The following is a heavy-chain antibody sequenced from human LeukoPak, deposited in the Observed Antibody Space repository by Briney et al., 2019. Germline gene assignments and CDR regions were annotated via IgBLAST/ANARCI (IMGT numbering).Heavy chain of an antibody. J-gene: IGHJ3*02. CDR1: GFTFSSYA. CDR2: ISYDGSNK. D-gene: IGHD6-6*01. Sequence: AGGSLRLSCAASGFTFSSYAMHWVRQAPGKGLEWVAVISYDGSNKYYADSVKGRFTISRDNSKNTLYLQMNSLRAEDTAVYYCARDWNSSYAFDIWGQGTMVTVSS. V-gene: IGHV3-30-3*01. CDR3: ARDWNSSYAFDI.